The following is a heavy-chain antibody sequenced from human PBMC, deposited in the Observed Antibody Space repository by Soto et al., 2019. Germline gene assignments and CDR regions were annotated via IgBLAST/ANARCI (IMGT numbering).Heavy chain of an antibody. D-gene: IGHD2-15*01. CDR1: GYTFTSYY. CDR2: INPSGGST. J-gene: IGHJ4*02. Sequence: QVQLVQSGAEVKKPGASVKVSCKASGYTFTSYYMHWVRQAPGQGLEWTGIINPSGGSTSYAQKFQGRVTMTRDTSTSTVYMELSSLRSEDTAVYYCARGNIVVVVAAANFDYWGQGTLVTVSS. CDR3: ARGNIVVVVAAANFDY. V-gene: IGHV1-46*01.